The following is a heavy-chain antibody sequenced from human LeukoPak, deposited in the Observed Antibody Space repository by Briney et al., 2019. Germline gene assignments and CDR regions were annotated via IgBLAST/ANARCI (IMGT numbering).Heavy chain of an antibody. CDR1: DTFTSYG. D-gene: IGHD6-13*01. J-gene: IGHJ4*02. Sequence: ASVKVSCKASDTFTSYGISWVRQAPGQGLEWMGWINAYNGNTNYAQKFQGRVTITADKSTSTAYMELSSLRSEDTAVYYCARAGSSSWYPHFDYWGQGTLVTVSS. CDR2: INAYNGNT. V-gene: IGHV1-18*01. CDR3: ARAGSSSWYPHFDY.